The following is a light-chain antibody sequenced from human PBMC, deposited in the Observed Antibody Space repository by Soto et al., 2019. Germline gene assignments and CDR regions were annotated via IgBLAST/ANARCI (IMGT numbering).Light chain of an antibody. CDR2: GAS. J-gene: IGKJ1*01. CDR3: QQDKNLRPMA. CDR1: QSVSSN. V-gene: IGKV3-15*01. Sequence: EIVMTQSPATLSVSPGERATLSCRSSQSVSSNLAWYQQKPGQAPRLLISGASTRATGIPARFSGSGSGNEFTLTISSLHSEDFAGYYCQQDKNLRPMAVGQGTKVQI.